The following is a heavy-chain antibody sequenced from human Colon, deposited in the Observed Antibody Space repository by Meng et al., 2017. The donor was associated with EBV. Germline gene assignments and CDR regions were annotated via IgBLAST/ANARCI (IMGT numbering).Heavy chain of an antibody. J-gene: IGHJ4*02. CDR2: ISAYNGDT. CDR3: ARVEVGITSGDY. V-gene: IGHV1-18*01. CDR1: DYTFNRNG. D-gene: IGHD2-21*01. Sequence: QVQLVQCGGEVKKPGASVKVSCKASDYTFNRNGISWVRQAPGQGLEWMGWISAYNGDTNYAQTLQGRVTMTTDTSTSTAYMELRSLRSDDTAVYYCARVEVGITSGDYWGQGTLVTVSS.